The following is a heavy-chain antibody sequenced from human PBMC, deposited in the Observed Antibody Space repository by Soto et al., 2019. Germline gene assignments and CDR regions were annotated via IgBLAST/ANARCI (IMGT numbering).Heavy chain of an antibody. CDR3: ARSLPCEQRSGDCKLYRHYLCNGI. CDR2: IYPGDSDT. CDR1: GYSFTSYW. V-gene: IGHV5-51*01. J-gene: IGHJ3*02. D-gene: IGHD2-8*01. Sequence: GESLNISCKGSGYSFTSYWIGWVRQMPGKGLEWMGIIYPGDSDTRYSPSFQGQVTISADKSISTAYLQWSSLKASDTAMHYCARSLPCEQRSGDCKLYRHYLCNGIW.